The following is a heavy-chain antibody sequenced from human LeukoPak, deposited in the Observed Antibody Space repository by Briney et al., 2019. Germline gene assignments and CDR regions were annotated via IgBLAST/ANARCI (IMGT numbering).Heavy chain of an antibody. Sequence: PGGSLRLSCAASGLTFSSYAMSWVRQAPGKGLEWVSAISGSGGSTYYADSVKGRFTISRDNSKNTVYLQMNSLRAEDTAVYYCAKLNLAETNYWGQGTLVIVSS. D-gene: IGHD1-14*01. CDR2: ISGSGGST. J-gene: IGHJ4*02. CDR3: AKLNLAETNY. CDR1: GLTFSSYA. V-gene: IGHV3-23*01.